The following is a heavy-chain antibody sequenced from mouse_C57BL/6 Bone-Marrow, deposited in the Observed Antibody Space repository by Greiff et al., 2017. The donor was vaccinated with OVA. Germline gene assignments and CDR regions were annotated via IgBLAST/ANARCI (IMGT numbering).Heavy chain of an antibody. CDR3: ARWGLRRDFDY. Sequence: VQLQQPGAELVRPGSSVKLSCKASGYTFTSYWMDWVKQRPGQGLEWIGNIYPSDSETHYNQKFKDKATLTVDKSSSTAYMQLSSLTSEDSSVYYCARWGLRRDFDYWGQGTTLTVSS. V-gene: IGHV1-61*01. D-gene: IGHD2-2*01. J-gene: IGHJ2*01. CDR1: GYTFTSYW. CDR2: IYPSDSET.